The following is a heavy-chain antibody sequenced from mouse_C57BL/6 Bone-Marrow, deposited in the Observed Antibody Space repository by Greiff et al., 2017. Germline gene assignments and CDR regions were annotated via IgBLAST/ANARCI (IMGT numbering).Heavy chain of an antibody. V-gene: IGHV1-49*01. CDR1: YFAFMASA. D-gene: IGHD1-1*01. CDR3: ARSGYYGRYYYAMDY. CDR2: FTMYSDAT. J-gene: IGHJ4*01. Sequence: LMESGAELVRPGSSVKLSCKDSYFAFMASAMHWVKQRPGHGLEWIVSFTMYSDATESSENFKGKATLTANTSSSTAYMELSSLTSEDSAVYYCARSGYYGRYYYAMDYWGQGTSVTVSS.